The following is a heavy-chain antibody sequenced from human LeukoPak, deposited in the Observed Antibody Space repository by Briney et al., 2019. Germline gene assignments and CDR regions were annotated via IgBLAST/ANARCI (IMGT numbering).Heavy chain of an antibody. CDR1: GFTFSNYA. CDR3: AKETRPYQLLAYYMDV. D-gene: IGHD2-2*01. V-gene: IGHV3-23*01. CDR2: VTNSGGSGGST. Sequence: PGGSLRLSCAASGFTFSNYAMSWVRQAPGKGLQWVSAVTNSGGSGGSTYYADSVKGRFTISRDNSKNTLYLQLNSLRAEDTAVYYCAKETRPYQLLAYYMDVWGKGTTVTVSS. J-gene: IGHJ6*03.